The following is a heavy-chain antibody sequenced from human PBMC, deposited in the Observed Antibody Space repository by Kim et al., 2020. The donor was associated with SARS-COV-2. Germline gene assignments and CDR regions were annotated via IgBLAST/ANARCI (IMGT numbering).Heavy chain of an antibody. Sequence: GGSLRLSCEGSGFAFRDFYMSWIRQAPGKGLEWLGYISSSGSSLYYADSVKGRFTISRDNDKSFVYLQINGLRADDTAIYYCAKDKTLKDWGQGTLITVSS. J-gene: IGHJ4*02. CDR1: GFAFRDFY. CDR3: AKDKTLKD. V-gene: IGHV3-11*04. CDR2: ISSSGSSL.